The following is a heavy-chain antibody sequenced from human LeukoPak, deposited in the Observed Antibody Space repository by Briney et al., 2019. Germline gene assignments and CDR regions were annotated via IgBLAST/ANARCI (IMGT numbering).Heavy chain of an antibody. CDR2: IYPGDSDT. J-gene: IGHJ6*02. CDR1: GYSFTSYW. Sequence: PGESLKISCKGSGYSFTSYWIGWVRQMPGKGLGWMGTIYPGDSDTRYSPSFQGQVTISADKSISTAYLQWSSLKASDTAMYYCARLTYYDFWSGPSYGMDVWGQGTTVTVSS. D-gene: IGHD3-3*01. V-gene: IGHV5-51*01. CDR3: ARLTYYDFWSGPSYGMDV.